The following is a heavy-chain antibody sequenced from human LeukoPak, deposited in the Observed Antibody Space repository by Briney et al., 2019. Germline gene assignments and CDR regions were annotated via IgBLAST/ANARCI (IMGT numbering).Heavy chain of an antibody. V-gene: IGHV3-30*02. Sequence: GGSLRLSCAASGFTFSSYGMHWVRQAPGRGLQWLAFIQSDGNNKYYADSVKGRFTISRDNSKNTLFLQMNSLRAEDTAVYYCAKDKSMVRELDYWGQGNLVTVSS. CDR3: AKDKSMVRELDY. J-gene: IGHJ4*02. CDR1: GFTFSSYG. CDR2: IQSDGNNK. D-gene: IGHD3-10*01.